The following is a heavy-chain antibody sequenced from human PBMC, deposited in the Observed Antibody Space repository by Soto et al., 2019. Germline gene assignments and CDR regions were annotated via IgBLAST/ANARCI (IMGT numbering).Heavy chain of an antibody. CDR2: VNSDGTST. Sequence: EVQLVESGGGLVQPGGSLRLSCEASGFTFSGYWMHWGRQAPGKGLLWVSRVNSDGTSTGYADSVKSRFIISRDNAKNTLYLQVNSLRVEDTAVYYCARDGGPDRPIYYYGMDVWGQGTTVTVSS. CDR3: ARDGGPDRPIYYYGMDV. CDR1: GFTFSGYW. V-gene: IGHV3-74*01. J-gene: IGHJ6*02. D-gene: IGHD6-6*01.